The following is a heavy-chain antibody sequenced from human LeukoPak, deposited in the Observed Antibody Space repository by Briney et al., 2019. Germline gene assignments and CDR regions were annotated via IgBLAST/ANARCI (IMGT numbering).Heavy chain of an antibody. V-gene: IGHV3-33*01. J-gene: IGHJ6*02. CDR1: GFTFSSYG. Sequence: PGRSLRLSCAASGFTFSSYGMHWVRQAPGKGLEWVAVIWYDGSNKYYADSVKGRFTISRDNSKNTLYLQMNSLRAEDTAVYYCARDAGYSYGSYYYHYGMDVWGQGTTVTVSS. CDR3: ARDAGYSYGSYYYHYGMDV. D-gene: IGHD5-18*01. CDR2: IWYDGSNK.